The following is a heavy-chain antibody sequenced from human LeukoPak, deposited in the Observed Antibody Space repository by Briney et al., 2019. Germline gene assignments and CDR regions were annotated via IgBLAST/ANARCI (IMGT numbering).Heavy chain of an antibody. V-gene: IGHV4-59*01. J-gene: IGHJ5*02. CDR2: IYYSGST. D-gene: IGHD3-22*01. CDR3: ARAAGFYDTNWFDP. Sequence: SETLSLTCTVSGGSISSYYWSWIRQPPGKGLEWIGYIYYSGSTNYNPSLKSRVTISVDTSKNQFSLKLSPVTAADTAVYYCARAAGFYDTNWFDPWGQGTLVTVSS. CDR1: GGSISSYY.